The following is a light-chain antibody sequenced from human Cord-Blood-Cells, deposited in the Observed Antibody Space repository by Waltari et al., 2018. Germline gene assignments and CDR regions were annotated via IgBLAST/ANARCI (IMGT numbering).Light chain of an antibody. V-gene: IGLV7-43*01. CDR3: RLYYGGARL. CDR1: TGAVTRGYY. CDR2: SRR. Sequence: QTVVTQEPSLTVSPGGTVTLTCPSSTGAVTRGYYPNWSQRKPGQAPRALFYSRRNKHSATHARFSCALLGGKAALRLSGVQPEEEAGYYCRLYYGGARLFGGGTKLTV. J-gene: IGLJ3*02.